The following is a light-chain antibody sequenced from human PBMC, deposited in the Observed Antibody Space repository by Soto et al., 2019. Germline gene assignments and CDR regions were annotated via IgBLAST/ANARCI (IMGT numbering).Light chain of an antibody. Sequence: IVLTQSPATQSLSPGERATLSCRASQSVSSYLAWYQQKPGQAPRLLIYDASNRATGIPARFSGSGSGTDFTLTISSLEPEAFAVYYCQQRSNWPPVLTFGGGTKVEIK. J-gene: IGKJ4*01. V-gene: IGKV3-11*01. CDR3: QQRSNWPPVLT. CDR2: DAS. CDR1: QSVSSY.